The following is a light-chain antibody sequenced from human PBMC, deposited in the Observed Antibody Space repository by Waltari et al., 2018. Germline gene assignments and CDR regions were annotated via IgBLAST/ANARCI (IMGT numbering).Light chain of an antibody. CDR2: LNNDGSH. V-gene: IGLV4-69*01. J-gene: IGLJ3*02. CDR1: SGHSNYV. CDR3: QTWGTGVVV. Sequence: QLVLTQAPSASASLGASVTLTCTLSSGHSNYVIAWHQRQPEKGPRYLIRLNNDGSHRRGDGIPDRFSGYRSGAECYLAISSLQSEDEADYYCQTWGTGVVVFGGGTKLTVL.